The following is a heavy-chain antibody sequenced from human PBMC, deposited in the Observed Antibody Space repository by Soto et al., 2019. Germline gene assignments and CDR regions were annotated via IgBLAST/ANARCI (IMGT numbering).Heavy chain of an antibody. J-gene: IGHJ4*02. CDR3: AREVTVASYSFDF. CDR2: IIPIFNSA. D-gene: IGHD5-12*01. Sequence: QVQLVQSGAEVKRPGSSVKVSCKASGGTFNNYALSWVRQAPGQGLEWMGGIIPIFNSANYAQKFQGRVTITADDSTSTAYLDLRSLRPDDTAVYYCAREVTVASYSFDFWAREPWSPSPQ. V-gene: IGHV1-69*01. CDR1: GGTFNNYA.